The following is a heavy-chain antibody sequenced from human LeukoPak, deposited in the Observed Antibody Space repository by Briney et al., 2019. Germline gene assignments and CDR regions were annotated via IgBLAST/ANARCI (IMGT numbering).Heavy chain of an antibody. CDR2: ISPHKGNT. J-gene: IGHJ6*03. CDR3: ARDQQQGDHYSFYYMDF. D-gene: IGHD1/OR15-1a*01. Sequence: ASVKVSCKGSGYRFSNHGITWVRQAPGQGLEWIGWISPHKGNTNYQQRLQGRLIMTTDASTSTGYMELRDLRSDDTAIYYCARDQQQGDHYSFYYMDFWGEGTTVIVSS. V-gene: IGHV1-18*01. CDR1: GYRFSNHG.